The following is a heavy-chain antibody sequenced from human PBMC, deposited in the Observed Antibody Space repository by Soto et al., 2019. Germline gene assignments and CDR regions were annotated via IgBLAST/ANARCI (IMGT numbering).Heavy chain of an antibody. V-gene: IGHV1-8*01. J-gene: IGHJ6*03. CDR1: GYTFTSYD. CDR3: ARGRRVPAAIRTQSDYYYYMDV. CDR2: MNPNSGNT. Sequence: QVQLVQSGADVKRPGASVKVSCKASGYTFTSYDINWVRQATGQGLEWMGWMNPNSGNTGFAQKFQGRVTMTTNTSISTAYMELSSLRSEDTAVYYCARGRRVPAAIRTQSDYYYYMDVWGKGTTVTVSS. D-gene: IGHD2-2*02.